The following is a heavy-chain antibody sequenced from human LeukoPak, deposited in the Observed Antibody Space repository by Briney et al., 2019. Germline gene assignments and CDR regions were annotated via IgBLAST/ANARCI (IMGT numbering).Heavy chain of an antibody. D-gene: IGHD4-17*01. CDR1: RFTFSSYG. CDR2: ISYDGSNK. CDR3: AKGIRYGDQGFDY. Sequence: GRSLRLSCAASRFTFSSYGMHWVRQAPGKGLEWVAVISYDGSNKYYADSVKGRFTISRDNSKNTLYLQMNSLRAEDTAVYYCAKGIRYGDQGFDYWGQGTLVTVSS. J-gene: IGHJ4*02. V-gene: IGHV3-30*18.